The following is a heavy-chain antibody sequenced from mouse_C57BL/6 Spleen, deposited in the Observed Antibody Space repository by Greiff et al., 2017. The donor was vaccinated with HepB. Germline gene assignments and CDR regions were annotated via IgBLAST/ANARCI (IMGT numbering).Heavy chain of an antibody. CDR2: IYPGDGDT. D-gene: IGHD1-3*01. V-gene: IGHV1-80*01. CDR3: ARSCDVKDYFDY. CDR1: GYAFSSYW. J-gene: IGHJ2*01. Sequence: QVHVKQSGAELVKPGASVKISCKASGYAFSSYWMNWVKQRPGKGLEWIGQIYPGDGDTNYNGKFKGKATLTADKSSSTAYMQLSSLTSEDSAVYFCARSCDVKDYFDYWGQGTTLTVSS.